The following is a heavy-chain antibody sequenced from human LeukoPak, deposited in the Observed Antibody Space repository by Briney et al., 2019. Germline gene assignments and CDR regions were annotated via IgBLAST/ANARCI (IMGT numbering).Heavy chain of an antibody. Sequence: GASVKVSCKVSGYTLTEISMHWVRQAPGKGLEWMGGFDPEDGETIYAQKFQGRVTMTRDTSISTAYMELSRLRSDDTAVYYCVREGLDYWGQGTLVTVSS. CDR2: FDPEDGET. CDR1: GYTLTEIS. CDR3: VREGLDY. V-gene: IGHV1-24*01. J-gene: IGHJ4*02.